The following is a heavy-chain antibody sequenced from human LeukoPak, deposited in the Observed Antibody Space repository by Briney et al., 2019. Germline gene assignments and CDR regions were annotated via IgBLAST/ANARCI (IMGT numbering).Heavy chain of an antibody. CDR3: AREDSGWYYFDY. CDR2: FDPEDGET. D-gene: IGHD6-19*01. CDR1: GYTLTELS. V-gene: IGHV1-24*01. J-gene: IGHJ4*02. Sequence: ASVKVSCKVSGYTLTELSMHWVRQAPGKGLEWMGGFDPEDGETIYAQKFQGRVTMTRNTSISTAYMELSSLRSEDTAVYYCAREDSGWYYFDYWGQGTLVTVSS.